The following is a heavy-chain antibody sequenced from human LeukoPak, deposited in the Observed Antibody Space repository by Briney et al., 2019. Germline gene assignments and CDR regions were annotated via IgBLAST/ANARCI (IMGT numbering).Heavy chain of an antibody. D-gene: IGHD4-23*01. J-gene: IGHJ4*02. CDR3: ARVSPDNGGYFDY. CDR2: INPDGSEK. V-gene: IGHV3-7*01. CDR1: GFTFSSDW. Sequence: GGSLRLSCAVSGFTFSSDWMIWVRQAPGKGLEWVANINPDGSEKNYVDSVRGRFTISRDNAKNSLDLQMNSLRVEDTAVYYCARVSPDNGGYFDYWGQGTLVTVSS.